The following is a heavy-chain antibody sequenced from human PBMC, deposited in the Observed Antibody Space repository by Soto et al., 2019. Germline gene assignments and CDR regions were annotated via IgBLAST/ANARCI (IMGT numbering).Heavy chain of an antibody. Sequence: VGSLRLSRAASGFTFRSFTMNWVRQAPGKGLEWVALIRSDGSNKYYADSVKGRFTISRDNSKNTLNLQMNSLRAEDTAVYYCARDLSIYGYYYGMDVWGRGTTVTVSS. CDR3: ARDLSIYGYYYGMDV. J-gene: IGHJ6*02. CDR1: GFTFRSFT. V-gene: IGHV3-33*08. CDR2: IRSDGSNK. D-gene: IGHD6-6*01.